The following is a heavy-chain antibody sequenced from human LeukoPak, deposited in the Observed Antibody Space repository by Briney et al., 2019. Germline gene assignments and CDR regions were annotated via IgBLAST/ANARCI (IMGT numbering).Heavy chain of an antibody. CDR2: ISYDGSNK. D-gene: IGHD5-18*01. J-gene: IGHJ4*02. Sequence: GGSLRLSCAASGFTFSSYAMHWVRQAPGKGLEWVAVISYDGSNKYYADSVKGRFTISRDNSKNTLYLQMNSLRAEDTAVYYCARGLGVQLWHYFDYWGQGTLVTASS. CDR3: ARGLGVQLWHYFDY. V-gene: IGHV3-30-3*01. CDR1: GFTFSSYA.